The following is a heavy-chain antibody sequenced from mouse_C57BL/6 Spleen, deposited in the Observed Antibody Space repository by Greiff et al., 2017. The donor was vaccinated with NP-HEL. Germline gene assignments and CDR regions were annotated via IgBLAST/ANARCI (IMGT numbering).Heavy chain of an antibody. CDR3: ASSGYDGSSEGFAY. D-gene: IGHD1-1*01. J-gene: IGHJ3*01. Sequence: VQLQQPGAELVKPGASVKLSCKASGYTFTSYWMHWVKQRPGQGLEWIGMIHPNSGSTNYNEKFKSKATLTVDKSSSTAYMQLSSLTSEDSAVYYCASSGYDGSSEGFAYWGQGTLVTVSA. V-gene: IGHV1-64*01. CDR2: IHPNSGST. CDR1: GYTFTSYW.